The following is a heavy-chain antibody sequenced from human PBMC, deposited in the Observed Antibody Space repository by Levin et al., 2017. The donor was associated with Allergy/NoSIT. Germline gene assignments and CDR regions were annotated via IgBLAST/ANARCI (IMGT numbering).Heavy chain of an antibody. CDR1: GFTFSTFA. CDR3: ARDLDYYESSSYRDAFDI. V-gene: IGHV3-30-3*01. D-gene: IGHD3-22*01. CDR2: ISSDGSNK. J-gene: IGHJ3*02. Sequence: GGSLRLSCAASGFTFSTFAMHWVRQAPGKGLEWVAVISSDGSNKYYADSVKGRFTISRDNSENTLYLQMNSLRAEDTAVYYCARDLDYYESSSYRDAFDIWGQGTMVTVSS.